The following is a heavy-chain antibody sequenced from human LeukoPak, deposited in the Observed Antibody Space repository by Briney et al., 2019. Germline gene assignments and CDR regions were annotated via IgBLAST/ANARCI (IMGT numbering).Heavy chain of an antibody. D-gene: IGHD3-16*01. CDR3: ARVYGSGRRNMITFGGARFDY. V-gene: IGHV4-34*01. Sequence: SETLSLTCAVYGGSFSGYYWSWIRQPPGKGLEWIGEINHSGSTNYNPSLKSRVTISVDTSKNQFSLKLSSVTAPDTAVYYCARVYGSGRRNMITFGGARFDYWGQGTLVTVSS. J-gene: IGHJ4*02. CDR1: GGSFSGYY. CDR2: INHSGST.